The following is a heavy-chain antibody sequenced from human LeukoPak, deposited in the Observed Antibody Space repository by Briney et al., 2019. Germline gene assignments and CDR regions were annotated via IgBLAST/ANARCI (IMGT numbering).Heavy chain of an antibody. Sequence: ASVKVSCKASGYTFTSYDINWVRQATGQGLEWMGWMNPSSGNTGYAQKFQGRVTMARNTSISTAYMELSSLRSEDTAVYYCARRGPRRYGGKESFDYWGQGTLVTVSS. D-gene: IGHD4-23*01. CDR2: MNPSSGNT. J-gene: IGHJ4*02. V-gene: IGHV1-8*01. CDR1: GYTFTSYD. CDR3: ARRGPRRYGGKESFDY.